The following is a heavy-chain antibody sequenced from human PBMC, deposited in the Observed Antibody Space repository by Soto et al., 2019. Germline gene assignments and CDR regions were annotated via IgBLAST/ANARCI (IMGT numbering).Heavy chain of an antibody. CDR2: IWYDGSNK. Sequence: GGSLRLSCAASGFTFSSYGMHWVRQAPGKGLEWVAVIWYDGSNKYYADSVKGRFTISRDNSKNTLYLQMNSLRAEDTAVYYCARDRQRTIPQYYYYGMDVWGQGTTVTVSS. V-gene: IGHV3-33*01. CDR3: ARDRQRTIPQYYYYGMDV. J-gene: IGHJ6*02. D-gene: IGHD2-2*01. CDR1: GFTFSSYG.